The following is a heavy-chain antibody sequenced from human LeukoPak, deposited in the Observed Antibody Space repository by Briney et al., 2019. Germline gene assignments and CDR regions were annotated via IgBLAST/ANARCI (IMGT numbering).Heavy chain of an antibody. Sequence: GASVKVSCKASVGTFNSFVISWVRPAPGQRVEWMGGSIPLFGTAKYAQKFQDRATITADDSTSTAYMELSSLRSEDTAFYYCARLGGDSSDYPFDHWGQGTLVTVSS. CDR3: ARLGGDSSDYPFDH. J-gene: IGHJ4*02. CDR1: VGTFNSFV. D-gene: IGHD3-22*01. V-gene: IGHV1-69*13. CDR2: SIPLFGTA.